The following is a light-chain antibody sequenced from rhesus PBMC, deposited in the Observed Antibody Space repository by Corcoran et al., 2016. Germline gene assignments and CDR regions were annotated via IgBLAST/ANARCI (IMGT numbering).Light chain of an antibody. CDR3: QQYNSRPYN. CDR2: AAS. J-gene: IGKJ2*01. CDR1: QSISSW. V-gene: IGKV1-22*01. Sequence: DIQMTQSPSSLSASLGDTVTITCRASQSISSWLAWYQQKPGKAPNLLIFAASTLQSGVPSRFSGSGSGTNFTLTISSLQSEDSVAYFCQQYNSRPYNFGQGTKVEIK.